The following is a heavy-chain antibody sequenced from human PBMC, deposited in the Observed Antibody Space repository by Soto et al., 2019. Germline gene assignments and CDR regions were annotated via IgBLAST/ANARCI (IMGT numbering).Heavy chain of an antibody. J-gene: IGHJ4*02. V-gene: IGHV4-34*01. CDR2: INHSGST. CDR3: ARNVNHYDILTGTH. D-gene: IGHD3-9*01. Sequence: LSLTCAVYGGSFSGYYWSWIRQPPGKGLEWIGEINHSGSTNYNPSLKSRVTISVDTSKNQFSLKLSSVTAADTAVYYCARNVNHYDILTGTHWGQGTLVTVSS. CDR1: GGSFSGYY.